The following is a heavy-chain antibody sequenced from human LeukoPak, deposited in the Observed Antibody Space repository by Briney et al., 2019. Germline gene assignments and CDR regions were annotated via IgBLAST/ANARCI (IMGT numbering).Heavy chain of an antibody. CDR2: IRYDGSNK. CDR3: ARARKSGGITMIRGVKDRGWFDP. J-gene: IGHJ5*02. Sequence: GGSLRLSCAASGFTFSSYAMHWVRQAPGKGLEWVAFIRYDGSNKSYADSVKGRFTISRDNSKNTLYLQMNSLRAEDTAVYYCARARKSGGITMIRGVKDRGWFDPWGQGTLVTVSS. CDR1: GFTFSSYA. V-gene: IGHV3-30*02. D-gene: IGHD3-10*01.